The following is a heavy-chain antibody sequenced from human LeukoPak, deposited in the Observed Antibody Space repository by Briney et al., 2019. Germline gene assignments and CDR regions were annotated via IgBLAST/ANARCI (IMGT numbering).Heavy chain of an antibody. V-gene: IGHV3-48*02. D-gene: IGHD1-26*01. CDR1: GFTFSSYS. CDR3: ARDYSGNYQLLGY. J-gene: IGHJ4*02. CDR2: ISSSSSAI. Sequence: GRSLRLSCAASGFTFSSYSMYWVRQAPGKGLEWVSYISSSSSAIYYADSVKGRFTISRDNGKNSLYLQMNSLRDEDTAVYYCARDYSGNYQLLGYWGQGTLVTVSS.